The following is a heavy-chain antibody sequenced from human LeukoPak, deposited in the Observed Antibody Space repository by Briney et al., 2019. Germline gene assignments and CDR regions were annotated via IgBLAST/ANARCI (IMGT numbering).Heavy chain of an antibody. D-gene: IGHD6-13*01. CDR1: GFTISAYY. CDR3: ASWYHVDH. Sequence: PGGFLRLSCAASGFTISAYYMTRARQAPGMGPEWVSIVGIRDGDLKYAESVGGRFTISRDNYRNTLYSQLSSVRVEDTAVYYCASWYHVDHWGLGTLVTVAS. J-gene: IGHJ4*01. CDR2: VGIRDGDL. V-gene: IGHV3-23*01.